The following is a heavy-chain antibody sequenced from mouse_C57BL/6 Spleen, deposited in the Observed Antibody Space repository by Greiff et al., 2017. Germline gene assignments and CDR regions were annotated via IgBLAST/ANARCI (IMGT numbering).Heavy chain of an antibody. CDR3: TTVVATDYFDY. V-gene: IGHV6-6*01. D-gene: IGHD1-1*01. CDR2: IRNKANNHAT. J-gene: IGHJ2*01. CDR1: GFTFSDAW. Sequence: EVQLQESGGGLVQPGGSMKLSCAASGFTFSDAWMDWVRQSPEKGLEWVAEIRNKANNHATYYAESVKGRFTISRDDSKSSVYLQMNSLRAEDTGIYYCTTVVATDYFDYWGQGTTLTVSS.